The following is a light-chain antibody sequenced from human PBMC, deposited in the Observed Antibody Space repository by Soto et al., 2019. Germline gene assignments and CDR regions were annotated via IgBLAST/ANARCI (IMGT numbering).Light chain of an antibody. CDR2: LNSDGSH. V-gene: IGLV4-69*01. Sequence: QLVLTQSPSASASLGASVKLTCTLSSGHSSYAIAWHQQQPEKGPRYLMKLNSDGSHSKGYGIPDRFSGSSSGAERYLTISSLQSEDDADYYCQTWGTGIRVFGGGTKLTVL. CDR3: QTWGTGIRV. J-gene: IGLJ3*02. CDR1: SGHSSYA.